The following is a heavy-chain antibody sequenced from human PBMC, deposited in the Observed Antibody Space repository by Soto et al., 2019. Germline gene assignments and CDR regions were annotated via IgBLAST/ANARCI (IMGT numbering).Heavy chain of an antibody. D-gene: IGHD3-22*01. CDR1: GFTFSSYA. CDR2: ISYDGSNK. Sequence: HPGGSLRLSCAASGFTFSSYAMHWVRQAPGKGLEWVAVISYDGSNKYYADSVKGRFTISRDNSKNTLYLQMNSLRAEDTAVYYCASSPDDSSGYYLDYWGQGTLVTVSS. V-gene: IGHV3-30-3*01. CDR3: ASSPDDSSGYYLDY. J-gene: IGHJ4*02.